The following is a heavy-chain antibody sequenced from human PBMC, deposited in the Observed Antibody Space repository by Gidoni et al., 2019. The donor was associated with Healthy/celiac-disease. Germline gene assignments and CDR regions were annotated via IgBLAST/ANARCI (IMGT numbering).Heavy chain of an antibody. CDR3: ARELYDFDAFDI. J-gene: IGHJ3*02. Sequence: EVQLVESGGGLVQPGVSLRLSCAASGFTFSSYEMNWVRQAPGKGLEWVSYISSSGSTIYYADSVKGRFTISRDNAKNSLYLQMNSLRAEDTAVYYCARELYDFDAFDIWGQGTMVTVSS. CDR2: ISSSGSTI. V-gene: IGHV3-48*03. CDR1: GFTFSSYE. D-gene: IGHD2-2*02.